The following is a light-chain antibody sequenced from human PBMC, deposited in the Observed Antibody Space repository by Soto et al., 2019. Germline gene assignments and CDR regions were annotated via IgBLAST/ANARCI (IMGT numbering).Light chain of an antibody. V-gene: IGKV3-20*01. J-gene: IGKJ3*01. CDR3: QQYGSSPLFT. CDR2: GAS. CDR1: KSFSSSY. Sequence: EIVLTQSPGTLSFLPGERATLPCRASKSFSSSYLAWYQQKPGQAPRLLIYGASSRATGIPDRFSGSGSGTDSTLTISRLEPEDFAVYYCQQYGSSPLFTFGPGTKVDIK.